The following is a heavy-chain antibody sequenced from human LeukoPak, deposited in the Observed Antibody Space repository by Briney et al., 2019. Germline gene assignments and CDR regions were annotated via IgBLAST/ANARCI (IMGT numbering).Heavy chain of an antibody. CDR2: ISSNGGNT. D-gene: IGHD3-3*02. CDR1: GLTFSRNA. V-gene: IGHV3-64D*06. J-gene: IGHJ4*02. Sequence: PGGSLRLSCSASGLTFSRNAMHWVGQAPGKGLEYVSAISSNGGNTYYADSVKGRFTISRDNSKNTLYLQMSSLRAEDTAVYYCVKSASAFYYFEYWGQGTLVTVSS. CDR3: VKSASAFYYFEY.